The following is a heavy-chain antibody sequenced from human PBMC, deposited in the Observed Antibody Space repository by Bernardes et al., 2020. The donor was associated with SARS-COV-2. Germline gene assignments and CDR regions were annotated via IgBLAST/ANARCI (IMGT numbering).Heavy chain of an antibody. J-gene: IGHJ4*02. D-gene: IGHD1-1*01. CDR2: ISGSGGRT. Sequence: GVLRLSLAASVFPFISFSISWVRPAPGKGLEWVSVISGSGGRTNYADSVMGRFTISRDNSKNTLFLQMKRLRAEDTAVYYCAKPGTDYWGQGTLVTVSA. V-gene: IGHV3-23*01. CDR1: VFPFISFS. CDR3: AKPGTDY.